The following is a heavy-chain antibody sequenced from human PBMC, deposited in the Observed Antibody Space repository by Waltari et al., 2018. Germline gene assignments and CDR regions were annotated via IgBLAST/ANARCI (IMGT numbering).Heavy chain of an antibody. CDR1: GHRFTGYH. J-gene: IGHJ4*02. D-gene: IGHD3-3*01. CDR2: INPYKGHT. V-gene: IGHV1-2*02. CDR3: ARYRGTIFGVRSPFDY. Sequence: QVQLVQSGAEVKKPGASVKVSCKASGHRFTGYHIHWVRQAPGKALEWMGWINPYKGHTQFAQKFQGRVTMSRDTSISTAYMELSRLRSDDTAVYYCARYRGTIFGVRSPFDYWGQGSLVTVSS.